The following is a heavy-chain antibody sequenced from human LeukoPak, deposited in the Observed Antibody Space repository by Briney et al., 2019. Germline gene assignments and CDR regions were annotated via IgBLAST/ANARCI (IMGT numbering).Heavy chain of an antibody. V-gene: IGHV1-2*02. CDR2: INPNSGGT. D-gene: IGHD5-24*01. CDR3: ARHVKMATPSGGY. Sequence: ASVKVSCKASGYTFTGYYIHWVRQAPGQGLEWMGWINPNSGGTNYAQKFQGRVTMTRDTSITTAYMELIRLTSDDTAVYYCARHVKMATPSGGYWGQGTLVTVSS. CDR1: GYTFTGYY. J-gene: IGHJ4*02.